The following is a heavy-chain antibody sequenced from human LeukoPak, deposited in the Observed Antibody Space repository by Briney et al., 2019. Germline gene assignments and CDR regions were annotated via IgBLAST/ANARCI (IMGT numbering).Heavy chain of an antibody. CDR2: IYYSGST. CDR3: ARGVVGYYYGMDV. D-gene: IGHD2-15*01. Sequence: SETLSLTCTVSGGSISSYYWSWIRQPPGEGLEWIGYIYYSGSTNYNPSLKSRVTISVDTSKNQFSLKLSSVTAADTAVYYCARGVVGYYYGMDVWGQGTTVTVSS. J-gene: IGHJ6*02. CDR1: GGSISSYY. V-gene: IGHV4-59*01.